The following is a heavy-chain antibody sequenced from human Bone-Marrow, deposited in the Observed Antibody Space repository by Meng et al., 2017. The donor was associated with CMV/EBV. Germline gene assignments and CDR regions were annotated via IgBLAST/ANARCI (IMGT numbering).Heavy chain of an antibody. CDR2: IYSGGTT. V-gene: IGHV4-39*07. CDR3: ARVLDFWSGYYFDY. CDR1: GGSISASSYS. D-gene: IGHD3-3*01. Sequence: SETLSLTCSVSGGSISASSYSWGWIRQPPGKGLEWIGNIYSGGTTYYNPSLTSRALISLDTSNNQFSLTLTSVTAADTAVYYCARVLDFWSGYYFDYWGQGTLVTVSS. J-gene: IGHJ4*02.